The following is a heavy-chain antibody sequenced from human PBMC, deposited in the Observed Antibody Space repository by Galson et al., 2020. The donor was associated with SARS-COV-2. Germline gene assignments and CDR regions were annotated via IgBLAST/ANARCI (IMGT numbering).Heavy chain of an antibody. J-gene: IGHJ1*01. CDR3: AKERVAYSSTWYFHQ. CDR1: GFTFRGYA. D-gene: IGHD6-13*01. CDR2: VLYDGSSE. V-gene: IGHV3-33*03. Sequence: GRSLRLSCAASGFTFRGYAMHWVRQAPGKGLEWVALVLYDGSSEFYADSVKGRFTISRDNSKNTLFLQMNSLRAEDTAVYYCAKERVAYSSTWYFHQWGQGTLVTVSS.